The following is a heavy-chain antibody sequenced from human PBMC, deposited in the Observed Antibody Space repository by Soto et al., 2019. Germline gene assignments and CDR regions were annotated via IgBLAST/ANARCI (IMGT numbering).Heavy chain of an antibody. V-gene: IGHV2-26*01. D-gene: IGHD1-26*01. CDR3: ARIGGSYHRYYYYYGMDV. Sequence: QVTLKESGPVLVKPTETLTLTCTVSGFSLSNARMGVSWIRQPPGKALEWLAHIFSNDEKSYSTSLKSRLTLSKDTSKSQVVLTMTNMDPVDTATYYCARIGGSYHRYYYYYGMDVWGQGTTVTVSS. J-gene: IGHJ6*02. CDR2: IFSNDEK. CDR1: GFSLSNARMG.